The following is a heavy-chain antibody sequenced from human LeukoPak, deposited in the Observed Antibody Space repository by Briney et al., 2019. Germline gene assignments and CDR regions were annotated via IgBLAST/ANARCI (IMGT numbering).Heavy chain of an antibody. J-gene: IGHJ6*03. CDR2: MNPNSGNT. V-gene: IGHV1-8*01. D-gene: IGHD4-11*01. CDR1: GYTFTSYD. Sequence: ASVKVSCKASGYTFTSYDINWVRQATGQGLEWMGWMNPNSGNTGYAQKFQGRVTMTRNTSISTAYMELSRLRSEDTAVYYCARSIHSKTSFYYYMDVWGKGTTVTVSS. CDR3: ARSIHSKTSFYYYMDV.